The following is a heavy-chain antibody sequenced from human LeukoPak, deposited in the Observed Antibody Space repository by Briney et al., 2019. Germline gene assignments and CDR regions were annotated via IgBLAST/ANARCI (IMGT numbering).Heavy chain of an antibody. CDR1: GFTFSDYY. J-gene: IGHJ5*02. V-gene: IGHV3-11*01. D-gene: IGHD5-12*01. Sequence: GGSLRLSCAASGFTFSDYYMSWIRQAPGKGLEWVSYISGSGNTKYYADSVKGRFTISRDNAKNSLYVQMNSLRPEDTAVYFCAIGDIVATINWFDPWGQGTLVTVSS. CDR3: AIGDIVATINWFDP. CDR2: ISGSGNTK.